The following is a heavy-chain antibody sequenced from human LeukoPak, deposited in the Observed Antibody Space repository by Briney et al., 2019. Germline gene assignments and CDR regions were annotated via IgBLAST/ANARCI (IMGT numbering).Heavy chain of an antibody. D-gene: IGHD3-10*01. V-gene: IGHV4-31*03. Sequence: SQTLSLTCTVSGGSISSGGYYWSWIRQHPGKGLEWIGYIYYSGSTYYNPSLKSRVTISVDTSKNQFSLKLSSVTAADTAVYYCASNYYGSGSYYTPRYWGQGTLVTVSS. CDR2: IYYSGST. CDR3: ASNYYGSGSYYTPRY. J-gene: IGHJ4*02. CDR1: GGSISSGGYY.